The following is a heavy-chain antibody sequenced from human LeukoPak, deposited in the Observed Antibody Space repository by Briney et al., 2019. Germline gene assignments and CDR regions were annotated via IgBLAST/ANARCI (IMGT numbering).Heavy chain of an antibody. Sequence: SETLSLTCTVSGGSISSSNWWSWVRQPPGKGLEWIGEIYHSGSTNYNPSLKSRVTISVDKSKNQFSLKLSSVTAADTAVYYCARATVDQIGFDPWGQGTLVTVSS. CDR2: IYHSGST. J-gene: IGHJ5*02. D-gene: IGHD2-15*01. CDR1: GGSISSSNW. V-gene: IGHV4-4*02. CDR3: ARATVDQIGFDP.